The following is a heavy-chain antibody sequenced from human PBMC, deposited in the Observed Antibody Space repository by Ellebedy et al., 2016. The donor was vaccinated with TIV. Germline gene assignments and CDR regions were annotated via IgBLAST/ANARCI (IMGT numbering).Heavy chain of an antibody. V-gene: IGHV1-2*02. D-gene: IGHD4/OR15-4a*01. CDR2: INPDSGCT. Sequence: ASVKVSCKTSGYIFTAYYIHWVRQAPGQGLEWMGWINPDSGCTNFPQRFHGRVTMTRDTSVNTVYMELSRLQSDDTAVYYCARVLRATSGMDVWGQGTTVTVS. CDR1: GYIFTAYY. J-gene: IGHJ6*02. CDR3: ARVLRATSGMDV.